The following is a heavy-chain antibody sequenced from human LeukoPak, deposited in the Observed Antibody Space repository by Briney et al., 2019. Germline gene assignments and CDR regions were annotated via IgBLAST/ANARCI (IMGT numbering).Heavy chain of an antibody. CDR1: GFTFSNYV. Sequence: GGSLRLSCAASGFTFSNYVMSWVRQAPGKGLEWVSGINWNGGSTGYADSVKGRFTISRDNAKNSLYLQMNSLRAEDTALYYCARGVYYYDSSGYYILGYWGQGTLVTVSS. J-gene: IGHJ4*02. D-gene: IGHD3-22*01. V-gene: IGHV3-20*04. CDR3: ARGVYYYDSSGYYILGY. CDR2: INWNGGST.